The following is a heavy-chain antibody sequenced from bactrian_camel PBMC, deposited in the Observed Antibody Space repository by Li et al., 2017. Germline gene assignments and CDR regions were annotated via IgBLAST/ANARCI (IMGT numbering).Heavy chain of an antibody. Sequence: DVQLVESGGDSVQPGGSLTLSCVNSGDTFLSHCMGWFRQAPGREREGVASICSIAVYADSVKGRFTISKDNAKNTLYLQMNSLKSEETAMYYCAADPRPCFDPGYSDDSFQVEDPADFAYWGQGTQVTVS. CDR3: AADPRPCFDPGYSDDSFQVEDPADFAY. V-gene: IGHV3S67*01. J-gene: IGHJ6*01. D-gene: IGHD4*01. CDR1: GDTFLSHC. CDR2: ICSIA.